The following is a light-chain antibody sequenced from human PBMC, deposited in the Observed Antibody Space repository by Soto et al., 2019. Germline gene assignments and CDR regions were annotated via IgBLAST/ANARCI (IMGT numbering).Light chain of an antibody. CDR2: GAS. CDR1: QSVSSNY. Sequence: EIVLTQSPGTLSLSRGEGATLSCRASQSVSSNYLAWFQQKPGQAPRLLIYGASSRATGIPDRFSGSGSGTDFTLTISRLEPEDFAVYYCQQSGSSGTFGQGTKVDIK. J-gene: IGKJ1*01. CDR3: QQSGSSGT. V-gene: IGKV3-20*01.